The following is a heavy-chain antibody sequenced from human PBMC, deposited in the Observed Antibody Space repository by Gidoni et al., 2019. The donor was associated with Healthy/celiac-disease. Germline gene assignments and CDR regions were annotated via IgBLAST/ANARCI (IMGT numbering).Heavy chain of an antibody. D-gene: IGHD3-16*02. CDR3: ARQGQRDDYVWGSYRHDAFDI. Sequence: KGSGYSFTSYWIGWVRQMPGKGLEWMGIIYPGDSDTRYSPSFQGQVTISADKSISTAYLQWSSLKASDTSMYYCARQGQRDDYVWGSYRHDAFDIWGQGTMVTVSS. V-gene: IGHV5-51*01. CDR1: GYSFTSYW. CDR2: IYPGDSDT. J-gene: IGHJ3*02.